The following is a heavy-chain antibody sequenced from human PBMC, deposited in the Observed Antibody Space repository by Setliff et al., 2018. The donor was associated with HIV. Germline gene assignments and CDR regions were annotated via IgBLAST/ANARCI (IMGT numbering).Heavy chain of an antibody. V-gene: IGHV4-39*01. CDR1: GGSVSTSSYS. Sequence: ETLSLTCTVSGGSVSTSSYSWGWIRQPPEKGLEWIGTIYHTGKTYYNSSLNSRVTIAVDTSKDQFSLNLSTVTAADTAVYYCARLSGGMVPNYWGQGTLVTVSS. CDR2: IYHTGKT. D-gene: IGHD3-10*01. J-gene: IGHJ4*02. CDR3: ARLSGGMVPNY.